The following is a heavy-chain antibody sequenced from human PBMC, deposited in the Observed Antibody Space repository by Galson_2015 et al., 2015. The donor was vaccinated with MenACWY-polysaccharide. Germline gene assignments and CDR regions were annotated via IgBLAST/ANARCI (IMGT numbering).Heavy chain of an antibody. CDR1: GNTLTDYP. D-gene: IGHD5-18*01. CDR2: ITTGIGNT. J-gene: IGHJ4*02. CDR3: AAQYNHGSFDY. V-gene: IGHV1-3*04. Sequence: SVKVSCKASGNTLTDYPMHWVRQAPGQELEWLGWITTGIGNTRYSQKFQGRVTITRDTSASTAYMELNSLGSEDTAVYYCAAQYNHGSFDYWGQGSLVTVSS.